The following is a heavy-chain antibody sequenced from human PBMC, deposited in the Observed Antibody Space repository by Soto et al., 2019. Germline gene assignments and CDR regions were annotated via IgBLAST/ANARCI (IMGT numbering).Heavy chain of an antibody. CDR1: RFTFSSYA. CDR3: AKGEAARPNWYFDL. J-gene: IGHJ2*01. CDR2: ISGSGGST. Sequence: VGSLRLSCAASRFTFSSYAMSWVRQAPGKGLEWVSAISGSGGSTYYADSVKGRFTISRDNSKNTLYLQMNSLRAEDTAVYYCAKGEAARPNWYFDLWGRGTLVTV. V-gene: IGHV3-23*01. D-gene: IGHD6-6*01.